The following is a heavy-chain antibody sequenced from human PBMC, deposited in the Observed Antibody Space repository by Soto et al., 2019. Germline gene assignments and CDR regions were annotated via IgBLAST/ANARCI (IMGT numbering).Heavy chain of an antibody. CDR1: GFTFSSYG. Sequence: QVQLVESGGGVVQPGRSLRLSCAASGFTFSSYGMHWVRQAPGKGLEGVAVIWYDGSNKYYADSVKGRFTISRDNSKNTLYLQMNSLRAEDTAVYYCARDPTYYDSSGYYDYWGQGTLVTVSS. J-gene: IGHJ4*02. V-gene: IGHV3-33*01. D-gene: IGHD3-22*01. CDR3: ARDPTYYDSSGYYDY. CDR2: IWYDGSNK.